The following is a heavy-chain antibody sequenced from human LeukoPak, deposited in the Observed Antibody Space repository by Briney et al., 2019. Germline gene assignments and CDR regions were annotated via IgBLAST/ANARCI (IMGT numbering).Heavy chain of an antibody. CDR1: GGSISSSSYY. Sequence: SETLSLTCTVSGGSISSSSYYWGWLRQPPGKGLEWIVYIYYSGGTNYNPSLKSRVSISVDTSKNQFSLKLSSVTAADTAVYYCARTGSTVTMLYPFDHWGQGTLVTVSS. CDR2: IYYSGGT. D-gene: IGHD4-17*01. CDR3: ARTGSTVTMLYPFDH. J-gene: IGHJ4*02. V-gene: IGHV4-61*05.